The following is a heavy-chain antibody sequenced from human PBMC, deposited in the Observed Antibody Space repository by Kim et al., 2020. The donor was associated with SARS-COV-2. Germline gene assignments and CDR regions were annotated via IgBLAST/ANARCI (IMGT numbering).Heavy chain of an antibody. CDR2: IHPGDSDS. Sequence: GESLKISCKGSGYSFTTYWIGWVRLMPGKGLEWMGIIHPGDSDSRYSPSFQGQVTFSVAKSVRTAYLQWGSLEASDTATYYCARQTLEWFTTSPGTAYYFGMDVWGQGTTVTVSS. J-gene: IGHJ6*02. CDR1: GYSFTTYW. CDR3: ARQTLEWFTTSPGTAYYFGMDV. V-gene: IGHV5-51*01. D-gene: IGHD3-3*01.